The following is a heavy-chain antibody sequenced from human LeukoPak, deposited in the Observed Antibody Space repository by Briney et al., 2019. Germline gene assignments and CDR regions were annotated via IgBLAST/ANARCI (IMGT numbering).Heavy chain of an antibody. J-gene: IGHJ4*02. Sequence: GGSLRLSCAASGFTFSSYSMNWVRQAAGKGLEWVSSISSSSSYIYYADSVKGRFTISRDNAKNSLYLQMNSLRAEDTAVDYCARSPEPSVTGYYGDFDYWGQGTLVTVSS. V-gene: IGHV3-21*01. CDR3: ARSPEPSVTGYYGDFDY. CDR2: ISSSSSYI. CDR1: GFTFSSYS. D-gene: IGHD3-9*01.